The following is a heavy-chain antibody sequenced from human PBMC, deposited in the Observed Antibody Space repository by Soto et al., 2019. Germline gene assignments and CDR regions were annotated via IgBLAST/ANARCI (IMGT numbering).Heavy chain of an antibody. CDR1: GGTFSNFA. V-gene: IGHV1-69*01. J-gene: IGHJ6*02. Sequence: QAQLVQSGAEVKKPGSSVKVSCKASGGTFSNFAITWVRQAPGQGLEWMGGIIPIFRTINYAQKFPGRVTMTSDESTTTDYMELSSLRSEDTAVYFCASGSAGGGYFYDGMDVWGQGTTVIVSS. D-gene: IGHD1-26*01. CDR2: IIPIFRTI. CDR3: ASGSAGGGYFYDGMDV.